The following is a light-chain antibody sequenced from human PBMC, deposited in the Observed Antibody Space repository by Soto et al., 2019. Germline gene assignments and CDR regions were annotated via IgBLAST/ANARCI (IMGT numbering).Light chain of an antibody. CDR3: QQYGNSPT. Sequence: EIVLMQSPGTLSWSPGERATLSCRASQSVSSSYLAWYHQKPGQAPSLLIYGTSTRATGIPDRFSASRSGTDFTLTISRLEPEDFAVYYCQQYGNSPTFGQGTKVAIK. J-gene: IGKJ1*01. CDR2: GTS. CDR1: QSVSSSY. V-gene: IGKV3-20*01.